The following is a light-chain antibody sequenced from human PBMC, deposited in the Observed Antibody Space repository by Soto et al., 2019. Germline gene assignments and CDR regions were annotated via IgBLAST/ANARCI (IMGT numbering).Light chain of an antibody. CDR1: SSNIGSNY. J-gene: IGLJ3*02. V-gene: IGLV1-47*01. Sequence: QSVLTQPPSASGTPGQRVTISCSGSSSNIGSNYVYWYQQLPGTAPKLLIYSNNQRPSGVPDRFSGSKSGTSASLAISGLRSEDEADYYCAAWDDSLCAFWVFGGGTKLTVL. CDR3: AAWDDSLCAFWV. CDR2: SNN.